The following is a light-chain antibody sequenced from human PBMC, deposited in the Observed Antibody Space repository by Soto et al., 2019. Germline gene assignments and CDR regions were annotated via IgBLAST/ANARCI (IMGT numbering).Light chain of an antibody. CDR1: SSDVGGYNY. V-gene: IGLV2-8*01. CDR3: SSYARSKNFV. J-gene: IGLJ1*01. Sequence: QSVLTQPPSASGSPGQSVTISCTGTSSDVGGYNYVSWYQQHPGKAPKLMIYEVSERPSGVPDRFSGSKSSNTASLTVSGLQAEDEADYYCSSYARSKNFVLGTGIQVTVL. CDR2: EVS.